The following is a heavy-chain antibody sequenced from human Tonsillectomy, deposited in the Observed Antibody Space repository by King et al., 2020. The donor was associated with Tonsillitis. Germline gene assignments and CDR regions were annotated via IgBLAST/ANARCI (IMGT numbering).Heavy chain of an antibody. CDR2: IDPSDSYT. CDR3: ARLYHYYGTGSSPFGMDV. D-gene: IGHD3-10*01. CDR1: GYSFASQW. Sequence: VQLVESGAEVKKPGESLRISCKGSGYSFASQWITWVRQMPGKGLEWMGWIDPSDSYTKYSPSFQGHVTISADESISTTYLQWSSLEASDTGIYYCARLYHYYGTGSSPFGMDVWGQGTPVTVSS. J-gene: IGHJ6*02. V-gene: IGHV5-10-1*03.